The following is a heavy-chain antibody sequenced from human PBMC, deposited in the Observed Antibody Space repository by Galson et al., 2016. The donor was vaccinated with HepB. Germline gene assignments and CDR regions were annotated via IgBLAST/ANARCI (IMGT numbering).Heavy chain of an antibody. D-gene: IGHD6-19*01. CDR2: IYSGGST. CDR3: TRDGWTSNWFGY. CDR1: GFTVSTDY. J-gene: IGHJ5*01. Sequence: SLRLSCAGSGFTVSTDYMSWVGQAPGKGLEWVSIIYSGGSTYYADSVKGRFSISRDNSENTLYLQMDSLRVEDTAVYYCTRDGWTSNWFGYWGQGTLVTVSS. V-gene: IGHV3-66*02.